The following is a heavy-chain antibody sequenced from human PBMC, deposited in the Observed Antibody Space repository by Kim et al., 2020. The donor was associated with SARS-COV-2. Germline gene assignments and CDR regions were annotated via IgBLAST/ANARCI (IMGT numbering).Heavy chain of an antibody. CDR2: ISGSGLST. J-gene: IGHJ4*01. CDR1: GFTFSSYA. D-gene: IGHD3-10*01. V-gene: IGHV3-23*01. Sequence: GGSLRLSCATSGFTFSSYAMSWVRQAPGRGLEWVSGISGSGLSTYYADSVKGRFTISRDNSDNTLYLQMSSLRAEDTAIYYCAKDIGGSGSYYNSASDY. CDR3: AKDIGGSGSYYNSASDY.